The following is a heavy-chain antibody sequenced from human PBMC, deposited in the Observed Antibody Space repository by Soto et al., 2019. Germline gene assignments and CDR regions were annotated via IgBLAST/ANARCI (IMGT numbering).Heavy chain of an antibody. CDR2: ILPMVDIT. CDR3: TLGSWSAETFDI. CDR1: GGTFRTYT. V-gene: IGHV1-69*02. Sequence: QVQLVQSGAEVKKPGSSVKVSCKASGGTFRTYTVIWVRQAPGQGLEWMGRILPMVDITNSAQSFQGRLKMTADKPTSTVYLELSSLRFEDTALYYCTLGSWSAETFDIWGRGTMVTVSS. D-gene: IGHD2-2*01. J-gene: IGHJ3*02.